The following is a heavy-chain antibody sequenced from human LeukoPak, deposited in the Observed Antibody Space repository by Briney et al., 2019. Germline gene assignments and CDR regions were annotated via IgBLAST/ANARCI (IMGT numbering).Heavy chain of an antibody. CDR1: GGSISSSSYY. Sequence: SETLSLTCTVSGGSISSSSYYWGWIRQPPGKGLEWIGSIYYSGSTYYNPSLKSRVTISVDTSKNQFSLKLSSVTAADTAVYYCARAPGYSDIAVVVAAPDIWGQGTMVTVSS. CDR2: IYYSGST. J-gene: IGHJ3*02. V-gene: IGHV4-39*07. CDR3: ARAPGYSDIAVVVAAPDI. D-gene: IGHD2-15*01.